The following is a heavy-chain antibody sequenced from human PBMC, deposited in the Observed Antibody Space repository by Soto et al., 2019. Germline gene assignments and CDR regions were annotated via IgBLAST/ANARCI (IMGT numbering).Heavy chain of an antibody. V-gene: IGHV3-9*01. Sequence: GGSLRLSCAASGFTFDDYAMHWVRQAPGKGLEWVSGISWNSGSIGYADSVKGRFTISRDNAKNSLYLQMNSLRAEDTALYYCAKDMSRYGERSTTYYYYYGMDVWGQGTTVTVSS. J-gene: IGHJ6*02. D-gene: IGHD4-17*01. CDR2: ISWNSGSI. CDR1: GFTFDDYA. CDR3: AKDMSRYGERSTTYYYYYGMDV.